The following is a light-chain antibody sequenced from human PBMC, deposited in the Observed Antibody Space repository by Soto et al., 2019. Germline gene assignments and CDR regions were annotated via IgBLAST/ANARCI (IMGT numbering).Light chain of an antibody. CDR2: GAS. Sequence: EIVMTQSPATLSVSPGERATLSCRASQSISSNLAWYQQKPGQAPRLLIYGASTRATGIPARFSGSGSGTELTLTIIGLQSEDFAVYYCQQYNNWPPLTFGGGTKVEIK. V-gene: IGKV3-15*01. J-gene: IGKJ4*01. CDR1: QSISSN. CDR3: QQYNNWPPLT.